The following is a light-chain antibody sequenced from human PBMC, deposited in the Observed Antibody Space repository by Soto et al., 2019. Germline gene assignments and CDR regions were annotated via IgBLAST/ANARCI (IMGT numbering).Light chain of an antibody. CDR2: GAS. Sequence: EIVLTQSPGTLSLSPGERATLSCRASQSVSSSFLAWYQQKPGLAPRLLIYGASTRATGIPARFSGSGSGTEFTLTISSLQPDDFATYYCQHYNSYSEAFGQGTKVDI. CDR1: QSVSSSF. V-gene: IGKV3-20*01. CDR3: QHYNSYSEA. J-gene: IGKJ1*01.